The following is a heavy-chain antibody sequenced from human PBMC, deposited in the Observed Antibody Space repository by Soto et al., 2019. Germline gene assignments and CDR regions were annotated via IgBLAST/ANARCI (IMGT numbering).Heavy chain of an antibody. V-gene: IGHV4-59*01. CDR2: IYYSGST. Sequence: SETLSLTCAVFGGSFSGYYWSWIRQPPGKGLEWIGYIYYSGSTNYNPSLKSRVTISVDTSKNQFSLKLSSVTAADTAVYYCARDPGFTFDYWGQGTLVTVSS. CDR1: GGSFSGYY. D-gene: IGHD7-27*01. J-gene: IGHJ4*02. CDR3: ARDPGFTFDY.